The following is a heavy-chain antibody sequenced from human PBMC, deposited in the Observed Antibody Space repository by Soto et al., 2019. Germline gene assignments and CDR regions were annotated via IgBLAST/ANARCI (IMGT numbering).Heavy chain of an antibody. V-gene: IGHV4-59*08. J-gene: IGHJ4*02. D-gene: IGHD1-26*01. CDR2: MYCSGST. CDR3: ARRYGGNLDY. CDR1: GGSISSYY. Sequence: SETLSLTCTVSGGSISSYYWSWIRQPPGKGLEWIGYMYCSGSTNYNPSLKSRVTISVDTSKNQFSLKLSSVTAADTAVYYCARRYGGNLDYWGQGTLVTVSS.